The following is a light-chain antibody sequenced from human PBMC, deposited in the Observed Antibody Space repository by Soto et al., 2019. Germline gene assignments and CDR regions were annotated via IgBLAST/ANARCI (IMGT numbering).Light chain of an antibody. V-gene: IGKV1-5*01. CDR3: QQYRT. Sequence: QMTESPSSVSASVGDRVNITCRASQSISSWLAWYQQKPGKAPKLLIYDASSLESGVPSRFSGSGSGTEFTLTISSLHPDDFATYYCQQYRTFGQGTKVDIK. J-gene: IGKJ1*01. CDR1: QSISSW. CDR2: DAS.